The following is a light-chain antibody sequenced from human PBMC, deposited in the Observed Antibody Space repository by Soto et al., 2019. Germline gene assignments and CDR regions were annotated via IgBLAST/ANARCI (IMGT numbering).Light chain of an antibody. Sequence: EIVLTQSPGTLSLSPGERATLSCRASQSVSSSYLAWYQQEPGQAPRLVIYDASSRATGIPDRFSGSGSGTDFTLTISRLEPEDFAVYYCQQYGSSVTFGQGTRLEIK. CDR2: DAS. CDR3: QQYGSSVT. CDR1: QSVSSSY. V-gene: IGKV3-20*01. J-gene: IGKJ5*01.